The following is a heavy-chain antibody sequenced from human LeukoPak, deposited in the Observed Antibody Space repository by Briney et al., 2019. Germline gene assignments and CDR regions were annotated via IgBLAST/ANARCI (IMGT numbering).Heavy chain of an antibody. V-gene: IGHV1-2*02. CDR3: ARGVGYSSSWYEPFGY. Sequence: ASVKVSCKASGYTFTGYYMHWVRQAPGQGLEWMGWINPNSGGTNYAQKFQGRVTMTRDTSISTAYMELSRLRSDDTAVYYCARGVGYSSSWYEPFGYWGQGTLVTVSS. J-gene: IGHJ4*02. CDR1: GYTFTGYY. CDR2: INPNSGGT. D-gene: IGHD6-13*01.